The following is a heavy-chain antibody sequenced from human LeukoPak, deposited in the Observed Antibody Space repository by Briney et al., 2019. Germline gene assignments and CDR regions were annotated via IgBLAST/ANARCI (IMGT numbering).Heavy chain of an antibody. V-gene: IGHV1-69*04. Sequence: HGASVKVSCKASGGTFSSYAISWVRQAPGQGLEWMGRIIPILGIANYAQRFQGRVTITADKSTSTAYMELSSLRSEDTAVYYCAKGYCSGGSCYYDYWGQGTLVTVSS. J-gene: IGHJ4*02. CDR2: IIPILGIA. CDR3: AKGYCSGGSCYYDY. CDR1: GGTFSSYA. D-gene: IGHD2-15*01.